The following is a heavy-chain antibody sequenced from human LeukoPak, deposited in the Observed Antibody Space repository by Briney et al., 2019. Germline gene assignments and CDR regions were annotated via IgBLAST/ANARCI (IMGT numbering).Heavy chain of an antibody. Sequence: ASVKVSCKASGYTFTGYYMHRVRQAPGQGLEWMGWINPNSGGTNYAQKFQGRVTMTRDTSISTAYMELSRLRSDDTAVYYCARAPRTTTVVTHNWFDPWGQGTLVTVSS. V-gene: IGHV1-2*02. CDR3: ARAPRTTTVVTHNWFDP. CDR2: INPNSGGT. CDR1: GYTFTGYY. D-gene: IGHD4-23*01. J-gene: IGHJ5*02.